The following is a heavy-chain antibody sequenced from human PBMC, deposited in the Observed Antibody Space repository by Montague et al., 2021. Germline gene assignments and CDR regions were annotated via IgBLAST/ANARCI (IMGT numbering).Heavy chain of an antibody. V-gene: IGHV4-34*01. D-gene: IGHD3-10*01. CDR3: ASDRGPFDY. J-gene: IGHJ4*02. CDR1: GGSLSEYY. Sequence: SETLSLTCGVYGGSLSEYYWTWIRQSPEKGLEWIGDVSPIGSTNYNPSLKSRVTMSLDKSKNHFSLKLRSVTAADTAVYYCASDRGPFDYWGQGTVVTVSS. CDR2: VSPIGST.